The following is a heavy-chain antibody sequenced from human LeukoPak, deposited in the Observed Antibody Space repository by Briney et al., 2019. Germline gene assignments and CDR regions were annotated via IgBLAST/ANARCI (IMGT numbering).Heavy chain of an antibody. D-gene: IGHD3-22*01. Sequence: SETLSLTCAVYGGSFSGYYWSWIRQPPGKGLEWIGEINHSGSTNYNPSLKSRVTISVDTSKNQFSLKLSSVTAADTAVYYCARSHQASHDGSGFFDYWGQGTLVTVSS. CDR1: GGSFSGYY. V-gene: IGHV4-34*01. J-gene: IGHJ4*02. CDR3: ARSHQASHDGSGFFDY. CDR2: INHSGST.